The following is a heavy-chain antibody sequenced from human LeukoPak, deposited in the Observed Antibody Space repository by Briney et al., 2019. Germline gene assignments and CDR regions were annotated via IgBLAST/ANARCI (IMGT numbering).Heavy chain of an antibody. V-gene: IGHV1-3*01. CDR3: ARTTSYSYYYYYGMDV. D-gene: IGHD4-17*01. J-gene: IGHJ6*02. CDR1: GYTFTSYA. CDR2: INAGNGNT. Sequence: ASVKVSCKASGYTFTSYAMHWVRQAPGQRLEWMGWINAGNGNTKYSQKFRGRVTITRDTSASTAYMELSSLRSEDTAVYYCARTTSYSYYYYYGMDVWGQGTTVTVSS.